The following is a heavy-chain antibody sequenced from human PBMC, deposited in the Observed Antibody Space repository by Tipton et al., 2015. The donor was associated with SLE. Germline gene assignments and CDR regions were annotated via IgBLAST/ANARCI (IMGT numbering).Heavy chain of an antibody. CDR1: GGSISTSY. V-gene: IGHV4-59*01. J-gene: IGHJ6*02. CDR2: IYYSGST. CDR3: ARKDCYYGMDV. Sequence: LRLSCSVSGGSISTSYWSWIRQPPGTGLEWIGYIYYSGSTNDNSSLTSRVTIPVDTSKNQFSLTLSPVTAADTAVYYCARKDCYYGMDVWRQGTTVTVSS.